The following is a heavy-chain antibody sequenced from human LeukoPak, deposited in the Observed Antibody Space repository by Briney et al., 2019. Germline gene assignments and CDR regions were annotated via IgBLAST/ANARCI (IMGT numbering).Heavy chain of an antibody. V-gene: IGHV4-34*01. Sequence: SETLSLTCAAYGGSFSGYYWSWLRQPPGKGLEWLGEINHSGSTNYNPSLKSRVTISVDTSKNQFSLKLSSVTAADTAVYYCARGTLPRRYCSGGSCYRARDAFDIWGQGTMVTVSS. CDR1: GGSFSGYY. D-gene: IGHD2-15*01. CDR3: ARGTLPRRYCSGGSCYRARDAFDI. J-gene: IGHJ3*02. CDR2: INHSGST.